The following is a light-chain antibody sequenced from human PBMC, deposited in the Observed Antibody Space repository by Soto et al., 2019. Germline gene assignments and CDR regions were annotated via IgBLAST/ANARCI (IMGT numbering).Light chain of an antibody. V-gene: IGLV1-51*01. Sequence: QSVLTQPPSLSAAPGQKVTISCSGSSSNVGHDSVSCYQNLPGTAPKLLIYDNNKRPSGIPDRFSGSKSGTSATLGITGLQTGDEADYYCGTWDSTLNVWVFGGGTKLTVL. J-gene: IGLJ3*02. CDR3: GTWDSTLNVWV. CDR1: SSNVGHDS. CDR2: DNN.